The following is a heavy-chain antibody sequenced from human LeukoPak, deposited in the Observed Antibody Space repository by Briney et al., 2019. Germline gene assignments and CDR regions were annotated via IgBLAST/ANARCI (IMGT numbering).Heavy chain of an antibody. CDR2: INHSGST. J-gene: IGHJ4*02. V-gene: IGHV4-34*01. CDR3: ARIDSSGYYFGY. CDR1: GGSFSGYY. D-gene: IGHD3-22*01. Sequence: SETLSLTCAVYGGSFSGYYWSWIRQPPGKGLEWIGEINHSGSTNYNPSLKRRVTISVDTCKNQFSLKLSSVTAADTAVYYCARIDSSGYYFGYWGQGTLVTVSS.